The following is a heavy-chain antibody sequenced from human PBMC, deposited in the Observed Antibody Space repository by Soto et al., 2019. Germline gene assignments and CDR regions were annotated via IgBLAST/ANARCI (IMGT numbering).Heavy chain of an antibody. J-gene: IGHJ4*02. CDR3: ERDHGDIDY. CDR1: GYTFTSYG. CDR2: ISAYNGNT. Sequence: QVQLVQSGAEVTKTGASVKVSCKASGYTFTSYGISWVRQAPGQGLEWMGWISAYNGNTNYAQKLEGRVTMTTDTSTSRFYMEMRSMRTDDTAVYYCERDHGDIDYWGQGTMVTDS. V-gene: IGHV1-18*01.